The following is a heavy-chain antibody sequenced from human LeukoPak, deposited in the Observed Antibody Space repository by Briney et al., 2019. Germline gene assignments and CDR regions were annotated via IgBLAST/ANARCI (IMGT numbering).Heavy chain of an antibody. J-gene: IGHJ4*02. V-gene: IGHV3-33*01. CDR2: IWYDGSNK. Sequence: PGGSLRLSCAASGFTFSSYGMHWVRQAPGKGLEWVAVIWYDGSNKYYADSVKGRFTISRDNSKNTLYLQMNGLRAEGTAVYYCARGGYQLRYFDYWGQGTLVTVSS. CDR1: GFTFSSYG. D-gene: IGHD2-2*01. CDR3: ARGGYQLRYFDY.